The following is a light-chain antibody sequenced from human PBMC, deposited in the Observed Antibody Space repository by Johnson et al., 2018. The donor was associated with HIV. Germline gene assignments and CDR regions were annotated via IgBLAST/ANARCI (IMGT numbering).Light chain of an antibody. Sequence: QSVLTQPPSVSAAPGQKVTISCSGSSSNIGKNYVSWYQQLPGTAPKLLIYENNKRPSGIPDRFSGSKSGTSATLDITGLQTGDEADYYCGTWDSSLNTEVFGTGTKVTVL. CDR1: SSNIGKNY. J-gene: IGLJ1*01. CDR2: ENN. CDR3: GTWDSSLNTEV. V-gene: IGLV1-51*02.